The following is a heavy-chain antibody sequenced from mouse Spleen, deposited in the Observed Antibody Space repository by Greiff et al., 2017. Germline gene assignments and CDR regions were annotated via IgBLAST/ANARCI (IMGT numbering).Heavy chain of an antibody. D-gene: IGHD2-4*01. CDR3: ARGLYDYDRGAFAY. J-gene: IGHJ3*01. CDR2: IWSDGST. Sequence: VKLQESGPGLVAPSQSLSITCTVSGFSLTSYGVHWVRQPPGKGLEWLVVIWSDGSTTYNSALKSRLSISKDNSKSQVFLKMNSLQTDDTAMYYCARGLYDYDRGAFAYWGQGTLVTVSA. V-gene: IGHV2-6*02. CDR1: GFSLTSYG.